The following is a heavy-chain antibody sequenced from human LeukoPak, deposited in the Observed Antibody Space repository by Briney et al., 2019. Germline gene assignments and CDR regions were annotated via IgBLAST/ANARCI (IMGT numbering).Heavy chain of an antibody. Sequence: GGSLRLSCAASGFTFSSYAMHWVRQAPGKGLEWVVFIRYDGSNKYYADSVKGRFTISRDNSKNTLYLQMNSLRVEDTAVYYCAKDLYDYGGNSASPFDYWGQGTLVTVSS. V-gene: IGHV3-30*02. CDR1: GFTFSSYA. D-gene: IGHD4-23*01. CDR3: AKDLYDYGGNSASPFDY. CDR2: IRYDGSNK. J-gene: IGHJ4*02.